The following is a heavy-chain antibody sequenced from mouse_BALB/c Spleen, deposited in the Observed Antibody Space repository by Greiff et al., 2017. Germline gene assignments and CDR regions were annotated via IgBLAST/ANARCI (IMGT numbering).Heavy chain of an antibody. CDR2: ISYSGST. Sequence: EVHLVESGPGLVKPSQSLSLTCTVTGYSITSDYAWNWIRQFPGNKLEWMGYISYSGSTSYNPSLKSRISITRDTSKNQFFQQLNSVTTEDTATYYCARSDPRSYFDYWGQGTTLTVSS. J-gene: IGHJ2*01. V-gene: IGHV3-2*02. CDR1: GYSITSDYA. CDR3: ARSDPRSYFDY.